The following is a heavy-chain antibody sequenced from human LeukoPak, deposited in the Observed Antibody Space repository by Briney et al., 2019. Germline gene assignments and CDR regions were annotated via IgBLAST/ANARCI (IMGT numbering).Heavy chain of an antibody. CDR2: ITWNSGNI. CDR3: AKGHYQLNYYFDY. V-gene: IGHV3-9*01. J-gene: IGHJ4*02. CDR1: GFTFDDYA. Sequence: PGGSLRLSCAASGFTFDDYAMHWVRQAPGKGLEWVSGITWNSGNIGYADSVKGRFTISRDNAKNSLYLQMDSLGAEDTASYYCAKGHYQLNYYFDYWGQGTLVTVSS. D-gene: IGHD2-2*01.